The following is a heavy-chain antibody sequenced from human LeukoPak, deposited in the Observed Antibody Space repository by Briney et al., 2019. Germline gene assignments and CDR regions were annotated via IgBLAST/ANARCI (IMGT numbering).Heavy chain of an antibody. J-gene: IGHJ6*03. D-gene: IGHD3-22*01. CDR3: ARGEYSYDSSGYRYYSYYYMDV. CDR2: IYTSGST. Sequence: PSETLSLTCTVSGGSISSGSYYWNWIRQPAGKGLEWIVRIYTSGSTTYNPSLKSRVTISVDTSKNQFSLKLSSVTAADTAVFYCARGEYSYDSSGYRYYSYYYMDVWGKGITVTISS. V-gene: IGHV4-61*02. CDR1: GGSISSGSYY.